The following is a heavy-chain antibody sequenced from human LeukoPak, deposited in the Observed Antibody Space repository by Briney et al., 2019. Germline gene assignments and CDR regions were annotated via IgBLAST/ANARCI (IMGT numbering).Heavy chain of an antibody. Sequence: GGSLRLSCAASGLTFSNAWMSWVRQAPGKGLEWVGRIKSKTDVGTTDYAAPVKGRFTISRDDSKNTLYLQMNSLRTEDTAVYYCTTAGTTVFDYWGQGTLVTVSS. CDR3: TTAGTTVFDY. CDR1: GLTFSNAW. J-gene: IGHJ4*02. D-gene: IGHD1-1*01. CDR2: IKSKTDVGTT. V-gene: IGHV3-15*01.